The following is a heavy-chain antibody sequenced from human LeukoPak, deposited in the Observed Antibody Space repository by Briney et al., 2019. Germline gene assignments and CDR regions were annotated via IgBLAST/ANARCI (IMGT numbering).Heavy chain of an antibody. J-gene: IGHJ4*02. CDR2: IYYTGST. Sequence: SETLSLTCTVSGGSVSSASYYWSWIRLPPGKGLEWIGYIYYTGSTNYNPSLKSRVTISVDTSKSQFSLKLSSVTAADTAVYYCAKLGYPDYWGQGTLVTVSS. CDR1: GGSVSSASYY. D-gene: IGHD5-18*01. V-gene: IGHV4-61*01. CDR3: AKLGYPDY.